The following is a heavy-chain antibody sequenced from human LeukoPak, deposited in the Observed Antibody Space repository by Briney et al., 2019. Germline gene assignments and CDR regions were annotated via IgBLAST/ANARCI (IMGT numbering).Heavy chain of an antibody. J-gene: IGHJ4*02. V-gene: IGHV3-48*01. CDR2: ITGTSSPI. Sequence: GGSLRLSCAVSGFTFSPYSMNWVRQAPGKGLEWISYITGTSSPIYYAASVKGRFTISRDNAKNSLYLQMNSLRAEDTAVYYCATSTGHFGYWGQGTLVTVSS. CDR1: GFTFSPYS. CDR3: ATSTGHFGY.